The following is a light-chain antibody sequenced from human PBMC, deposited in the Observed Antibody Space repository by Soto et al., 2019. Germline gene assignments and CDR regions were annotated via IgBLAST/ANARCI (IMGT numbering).Light chain of an antibody. V-gene: IGLV2-8*01. CDR1: SSDVGYYDY. Sequence: QSALTQPPSASGFPGQSVTISCTGTSSDVGYYDYVSWYQQHPGKAPKLVFYEVTKRPSGVPDRVSAYKSGNTASLTVSGRRAEDEADYYCSSYAGSNNFVFGSGTKVPVL. J-gene: IGLJ1*01. CDR2: EVT. CDR3: SSYAGSNNFV.